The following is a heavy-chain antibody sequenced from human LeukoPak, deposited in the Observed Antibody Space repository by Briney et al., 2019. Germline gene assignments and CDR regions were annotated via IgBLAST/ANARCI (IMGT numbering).Heavy chain of an antibody. CDR3: ARDPLYYDYVWGSYSPSKPKPYNWFDP. Sequence: PGGSLRLSCAASGFTFSSYWMHLVRQAPGKGLVWVSRINSDGSSTSYADSVKGRFTISRDNAKNTLYLQMNSLRAEDTAVYYCARDPLYYDYVWGSYSPSKPKPYNWFDPWGQGTLVTVSS. D-gene: IGHD3-16*01. J-gene: IGHJ5*02. CDR1: GFTFSSYW. CDR2: INSDGSST. V-gene: IGHV3-74*01.